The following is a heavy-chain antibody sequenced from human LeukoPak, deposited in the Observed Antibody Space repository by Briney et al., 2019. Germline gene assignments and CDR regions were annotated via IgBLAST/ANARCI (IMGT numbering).Heavy chain of an antibody. D-gene: IGHD6-13*01. CDR1: GYTFTSYG. CDR3: ARGEGDSSSWPLNY. J-gene: IGHJ4*02. CDR2: ISAYNGNT. Sequence: VASVKVSCKASGYTFTSYGISWVRQAPGQGLEWMGWISAYNGNTNYAQKPQGRVAMTTDTSTSTAYMELRSLRSDDTAVFYCARGEGDSSSWPLNYWGQGTLVPVSS. V-gene: IGHV1-18*01.